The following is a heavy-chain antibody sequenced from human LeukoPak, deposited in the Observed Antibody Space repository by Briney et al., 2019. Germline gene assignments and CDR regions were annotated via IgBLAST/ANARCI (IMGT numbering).Heavy chain of an antibody. CDR3: AKYRGRDYDDYTDY. Sequence: GGSLRLSCAASGFTFSSYAMSWVRQAPGKGLEWVSAISGSGGSTYYADSVKGRFTISRDNSKNTPYLQMNSLRAEDTAVYYCAKYRGRDYDDYTDYWGQGTLVTVSS. J-gene: IGHJ4*02. V-gene: IGHV3-23*01. CDR1: GFTFSSYA. CDR2: ISGSGGST. D-gene: IGHD4-17*01.